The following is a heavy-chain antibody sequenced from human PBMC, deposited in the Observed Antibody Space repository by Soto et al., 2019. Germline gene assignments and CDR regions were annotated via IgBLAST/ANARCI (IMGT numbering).Heavy chain of an antibody. CDR3: ARDGYCSSTSCYVFGAYYYYYMDV. V-gene: IGHV1-18*01. Sequence: ASVKVSCKASGYTFTSYGISWVRQAPGQGLEWMGWISAYNGNTNYAQKLQGRVTMTTDTSTSTAYMELRSLRSDDTAVYYCARDGYCSSTSCYVFGAYYYYYMDVWAKGTTVTVSS. D-gene: IGHD2-2*03. J-gene: IGHJ6*03. CDR1: GYTFTSYG. CDR2: ISAYNGNT.